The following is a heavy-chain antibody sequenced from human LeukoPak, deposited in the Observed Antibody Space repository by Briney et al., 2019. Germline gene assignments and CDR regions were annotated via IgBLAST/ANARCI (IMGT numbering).Heavy chain of an antibody. CDR1: GGSISSYY. V-gene: IGHV4-59*01. Sequence: SETLSLTCTVSGGSISSYYWSWIRQPPGKGLEWIGYIYYSGSTNYNPSLKSRVTISVDTSKNQFSLKLSSVTAADTAVYYCARVPQLLWFGAPGYFDYWAREPWSPPPQ. D-gene: IGHD3-10*01. J-gene: IGHJ4*02. CDR3: ARVPQLLWFGAPGYFDY. CDR2: IYYSGST.